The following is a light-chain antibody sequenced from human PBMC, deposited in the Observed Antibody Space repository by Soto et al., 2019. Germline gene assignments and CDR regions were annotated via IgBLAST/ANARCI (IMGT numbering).Light chain of an antibody. V-gene: IGKV1-39*01. CDR1: QSISTY. Sequence: DIQMTQSPASLSASVGDRVTITCRASQSISTYLNWYQQKPGKAPKLLIYAASTLQSGVPSRFSGTGSGTDFTLTISSLQPEDFATYYCQQGSTNLFTFGPGTKVDIK. J-gene: IGKJ3*01. CDR3: QQGSTNLFT. CDR2: AAS.